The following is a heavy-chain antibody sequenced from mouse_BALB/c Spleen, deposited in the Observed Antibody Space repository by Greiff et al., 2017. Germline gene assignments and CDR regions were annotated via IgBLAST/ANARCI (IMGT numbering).Heavy chain of an antibody. D-gene: IGHD2-2*01. V-gene: IGHV5-6-5*01. Sequence: EVMLVESGGGLVKPGGSLKLSCAASGFTFSSYAMSWVRQTPEKRLEWVASISSGGSTYYPDSVKGRFTISRDNARNILYLQMSSLRSEDTAMYYCARCGYPYYYAMDYWGQGTSVTVSS. CDR1: GFTFSSYA. J-gene: IGHJ4*01. CDR2: ISSGGST. CDR3: ARCGYPYYYAMDY.